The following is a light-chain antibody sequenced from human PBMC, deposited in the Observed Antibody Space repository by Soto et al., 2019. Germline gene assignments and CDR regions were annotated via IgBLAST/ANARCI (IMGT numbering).Light chain of an antibody. V-gene: IGKV3-11*01. CDR2: DAS. J-gene: IGKJ5*01. Sequence: EIVLTQSPATLYLSPGERATLSCRASQTFSSNLAWYQQNPGQAPRLLIYDASKRATGIPARFSGRESGTDFALAISSLEPEDYAGYYCQQRSNWPPVITFGQGTRLEIK. CDR1: QTFSSN. CDR3: QQRSNWPPVIT.